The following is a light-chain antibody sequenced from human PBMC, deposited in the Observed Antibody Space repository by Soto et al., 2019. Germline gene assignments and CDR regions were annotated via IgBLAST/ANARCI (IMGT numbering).Light chain of an antibody. CDR2: DTF. CDR1: QGIGND. J-gene: IGKJ1*01. Sequence: DIQMTQSPSSLSASVGARVTITCRASQGIGNDLDWYQQRPGKAPERLIYDTFTLASGVPSRFSGSGSGTECTLTIASLQPEDIATYYCLQDHAYPWTLGQGTKVDIK. V-gene: IGKV1-17*01. CDR3: LQDHAYPWT.